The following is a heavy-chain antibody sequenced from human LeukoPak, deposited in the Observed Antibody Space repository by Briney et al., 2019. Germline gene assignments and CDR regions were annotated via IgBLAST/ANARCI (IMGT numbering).Heavy chain of an antibody. J-gene: IGHJ4*02. CDR2: ISSSSRYI. V-gene: IGHV3-21*01. CDR3: ARKDYGEFDY. D-gene: IGHD4-17*01. Sequence: GGSLRVSCAASGLNFSCYSMNWVRQDPGKGLEWVSSISSSSRYIDYADSVKGRFTISRDNAKNSLYLQMNSLRAEDTAVYYCARKDYGEFDYWGQGTLVTVSS. CDR1: GLNFSCYS.